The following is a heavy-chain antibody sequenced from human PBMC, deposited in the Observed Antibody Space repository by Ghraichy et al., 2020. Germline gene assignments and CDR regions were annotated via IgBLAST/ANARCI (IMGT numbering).Heavy chain of an antibody. D-gene: IGHD1-26*01. CDR3: AKELSRGSFGD. CDR1: GFTFGDYP. CDR2: INWNGGTV. J-gene: IGHJ4*01. Sequence: SLNISCATSGFTFGDYPMHWVRQVPGKGLEWVSGINWNGGTVYYADSVKGRFIISRDSAKNSVYLQMNSLRTEDTALYYCAKELSRGSFGDWGQGTLVTVSS. V-gene: IGHV3-9*01.